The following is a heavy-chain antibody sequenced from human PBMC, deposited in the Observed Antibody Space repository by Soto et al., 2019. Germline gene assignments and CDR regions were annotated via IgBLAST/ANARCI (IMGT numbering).Heavy chain of an antibody. Sequence: SETLSLTCEVYGGSFSGYSWSWIRQPPGKGLEWFGEINHSGRTNCNPTLKSRVTISGYTSKNQYSLKLISVTAANTAGYDCARSQSQYYDSSCYFFDYWGQGTLVTVSS. J-gene: IGHJ4*02. D-gene: IGHD3-22*01. V-gene: IGHV4-34*01. CDR1: GGSFSGYS. CDR2: INHSGRT. CDR3: ARSQSQYYDSSCYFFDY.